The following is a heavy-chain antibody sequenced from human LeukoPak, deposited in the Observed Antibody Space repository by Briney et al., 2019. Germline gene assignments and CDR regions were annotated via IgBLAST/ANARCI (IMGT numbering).Heavy chain of an antibody. Sequence: SETLSLTCTVSGGYISSRSYYWAWTRQPPGKGLEWIGSVNYSGKTYYNSSLKSRVTISVDTSKNQFSLKLSSVTAADTAVYYCARLEIAVTGNTFDYWGQGTLVTVSS. CDR2: VNYSGKT. CDR1: GGYISSRSYY. V-gene: IGHV4-39*01. CDR3: ARLEIAVTGNTFDY. D-gene: IGHD6-19*01. J-gene: IGHJ4*02.